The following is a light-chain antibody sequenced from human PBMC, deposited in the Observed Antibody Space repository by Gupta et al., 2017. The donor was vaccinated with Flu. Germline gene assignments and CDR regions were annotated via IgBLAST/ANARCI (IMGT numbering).Light chain of an antibody. CDR1: HSISTN. V-gene: IGKV3-15*01. CDR2: GSS. J-gene: IGKJ1*01. Sequence: VMSQSPVSVSVSLGETATLSCRASHSISTNLVWYQQKPGQAPRLLIYGSSTRATGIPARFSGSGSGTDFTLTISSLQSEDFALYYCQQYQNWPRTFGQGTKVEV. CDR3: QQYQNWPRT.